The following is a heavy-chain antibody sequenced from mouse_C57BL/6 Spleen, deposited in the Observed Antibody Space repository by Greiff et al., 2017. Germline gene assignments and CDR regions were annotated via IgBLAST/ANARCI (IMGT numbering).Heavy chain of an antibody. J-gene: IGHJ3*01. Sequence: QVQLQQSGAELVKPGASVKISCKASGYAFSSYCMNWVKQRPGKGLEWIGQINPGDGDTNYNGKFKGKATLTVDKSSSTAYMQLSSLTSEDSAVYFCARSCYYGSSSGFAYWGQGTLVTVSA. CDR1: GYAFSSYC. D-gene: IGHD1-1*01. CDR2: INPGDGDT. V-gene: IGHV1-80*01. CDR3: ARSCYYGSSSGFAY.